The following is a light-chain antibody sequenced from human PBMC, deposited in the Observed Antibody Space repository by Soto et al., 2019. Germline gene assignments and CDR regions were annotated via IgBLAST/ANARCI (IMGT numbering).Light chain of an antibody. CDR3: AAWDASLSGYV. CDR1: SSNIGSNY. V-gene: IGLV1-47*01. J-gene: IGLJ1*01. Sequence: QSVLTQPPSASGSPGQRVTISCSGSSSNIGSNYVYWYQQLPGAAPKLLIYRNNQRPSGVPDRFSGSKSGTSASLAISGLRSEDEADYYCAAWDASLSGYVFGTGTKVTLL. CDR2: RNN.